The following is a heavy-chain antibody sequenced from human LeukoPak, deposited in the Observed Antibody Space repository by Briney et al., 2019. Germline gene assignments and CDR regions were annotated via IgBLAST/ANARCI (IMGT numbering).Heavy chain of an antibody. J-gene: IGHJ4*02. Sequence: SETLSLTCTVSGGSISSSSYYWGWIRQPPGKGLEWIGSIYYSGSTYYNPSLKSRVTISVDTSKNQFSLKLSSVSAADTAVYYCARHVDSSDWYRSYFDYWGQGTLVTVSS. V-gene: IGHV4-39*01. CDR3: ARHVDSSDWYRSYFDY. D-gene: IGHD6-19*01. CDR1: GGSISSSSYY. CDR2: IYYSGST.